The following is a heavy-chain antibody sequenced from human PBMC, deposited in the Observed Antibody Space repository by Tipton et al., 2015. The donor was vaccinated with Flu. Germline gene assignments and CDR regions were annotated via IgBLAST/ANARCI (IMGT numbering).Heavy chain of an antibody. CDR1: GDSMSTSTQY. Sequence: TLSLTCTVSGDSMSTSTQYWGWTRQPPGKGLEWIGSIYYSGATYYNPSLKSRVAVSVDLSKNQFSLRLTSVTAADTAIYYCARETVQGPTTTVDYWGQGTLVTVSS. CDR3: ARETVQGPTTTVDY. J-gene: IGHJ4*02. D-gene: IGHD1-26*01. V-gene: IGHV4-39*02. CDR2: IYYSGAT.